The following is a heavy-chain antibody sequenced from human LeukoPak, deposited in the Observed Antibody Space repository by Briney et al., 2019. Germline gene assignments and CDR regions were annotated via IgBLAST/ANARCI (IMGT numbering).Heavy chain of an antibody. J-gene: IGHJ4*02. CDR1: GFTFRSYY. D-gene: IGHD2-2*01. CDR2: ISSDGSTI. V-gene: IGHV3-74*03. CDR3: ARVSVCSSASCYSVFDY. Sequence: GGSLRLSCAASGFTFRSYYMHWVRQTPGKGLVWVSRISSDGSTITYADSVKGRFTISRDNAKNTLHLQMNRLSLEDTAVYYCARVSVCSSASCYSVFDYLGQGTLVTVSS.